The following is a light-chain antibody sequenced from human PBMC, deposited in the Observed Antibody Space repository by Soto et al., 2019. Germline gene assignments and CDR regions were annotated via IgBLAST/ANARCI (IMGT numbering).Light chain of an antibody. CDR2: AAS. J-gene: IGKJ1*01. CDR1: QSISSY. Sequence: DIQMTQFPSSLYASVGDRVTITCRASQSISSYLNWYQQKPGKAPNLLIYAASSLQSGVPSRFSGSGSGTDFTLTISSLQPEDFATYYCQQSYSFPRTFGQGTKVEIK. V-gene: IGKV1-39*01. CDR3: QQSYSFPRT.